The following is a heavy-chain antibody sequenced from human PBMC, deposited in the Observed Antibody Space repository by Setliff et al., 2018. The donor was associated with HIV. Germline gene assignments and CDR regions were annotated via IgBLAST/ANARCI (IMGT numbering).Heavy chain of an antibody. CDR1: GFTFGSYA. Sequence: GGSLRLSCAPSGFTFGSYAMSWVRQAPGKGLEWVSFISSSSRSKYYADSVKGRFTISRDNSRNMLYLQMNSLRAEDTAVYYCARDVSVASFFNYWGQGTLVTVSS. V-gene: IGHV3-21*04. J-gene: IGHJ4*02. CDR2: ISSSSRSK. CDR3: ARDVSVASFFNY. D-gene: IGHD6-19*01.